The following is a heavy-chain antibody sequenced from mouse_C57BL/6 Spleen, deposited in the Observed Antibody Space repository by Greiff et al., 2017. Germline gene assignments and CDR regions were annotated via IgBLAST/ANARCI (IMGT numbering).Heavy chain of an antibody. Sequence: QVQLQQSGAELARPGASVKLSCKASGYTFTSYGISWVKQRTGQGLEWIGEIYPSSGNTYYNEKFKGKATLTADKSSSTAYMVLRSLTSEDSAVYFWAGEDQLYAMDYWGQGTSVTVSS. J-gene: IGHJ4*01. CDR1: GYTFTSYG. D-gene: IGHD3-1*01. V-gene: IGHV1-81*01. CDR3: AGEDQLYAMDY. CDR2: IYPSSGNT.